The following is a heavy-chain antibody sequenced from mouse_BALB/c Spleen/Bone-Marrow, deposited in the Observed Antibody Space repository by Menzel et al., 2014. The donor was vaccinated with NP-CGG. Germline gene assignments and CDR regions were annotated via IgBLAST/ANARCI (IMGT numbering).Heavy chain of an antibody. Sequence: VKVVESGPGLVAPSQSLSITCTVSGFSLNSFGLHWVRQPPGKGLEWLGVIWPGGSTNYNSALMSRLSISKDNSKSQVFLKMNSLQTDDTAMYYCAREGTFYYALDYWGQGTSVTVSS. CDR3: AREGTFYYALDY. CDR1: GFSLNSFG. V-gene: IGHV2-9*02. CDR2: IWPGGST. J-gene: IGHJ4*01.